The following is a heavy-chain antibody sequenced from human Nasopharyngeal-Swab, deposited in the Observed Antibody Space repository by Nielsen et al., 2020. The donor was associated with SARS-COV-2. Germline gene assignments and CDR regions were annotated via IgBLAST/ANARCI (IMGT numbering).Heavy chain of an antibody. J-gene: IGHJ4*02. CDR3: ARLIAVAGRFDY. CDR1: GGSISSYY. CDR2: IYYSGST. Sequence: SETLSLTCTVSGGSISSYYWSWIRQPPGKGLEWIGYIYYSGSTNYNPSLKSRVTISVDTSKNQFSLKLSSVTDADTAVYYCARLIAVAGRFDYWGQGTLVTVSS. D-gene: IGHD6-19*01. V-gene: IGHV4-59*01.